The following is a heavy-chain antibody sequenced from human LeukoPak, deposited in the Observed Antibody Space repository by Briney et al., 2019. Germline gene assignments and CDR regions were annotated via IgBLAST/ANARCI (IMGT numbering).Heavy chain of an antibody. CDR3: ASWGLYCTNGVCRCYFDY. CDR2: INPSGGST. Sequence: GASVKVSCKASGYTFTSYYMHWVRQAPGQGLEWMGIINPSGGSTSYAQKFQGRVTMTRDMSTSTVYMELSSLRSEDTAVYYCASWGLYCTNGVCRCYFDYWGQGTLVTVSS. D-gene: IGHD2-8*01. V-gene: IGHV1-46*01. CDR1: GYTFTSYY. J-gene: IGHJ4*02.